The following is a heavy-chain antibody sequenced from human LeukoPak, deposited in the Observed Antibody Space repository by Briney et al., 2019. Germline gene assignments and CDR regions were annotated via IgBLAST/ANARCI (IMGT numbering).Heavy chain of an antibody. CDR3: AKDSTASGSYYGMDI. D-gene: IGHD5-12*01. Sequence: GGSLRLSCAASGFAFNNYVMNGVRQAPGKGLEWVSSISGSGGSTYYTDSVKGRSTISRDNSKNTLFLQMNSLRAEDTAVYSCAKDSTASGSYYGMDIWGQGTTVTVSS. V-gene: IGHV3-23*01. J-gene: IGHJ6*02. CDR2: ISGSGGST. CDR1: GFAFNNYV.